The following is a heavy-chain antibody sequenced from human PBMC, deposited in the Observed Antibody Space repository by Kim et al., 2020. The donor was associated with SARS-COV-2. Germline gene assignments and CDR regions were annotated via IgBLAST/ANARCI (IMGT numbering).Heavy chain of an antibody. D-gene: IGHD5-18*01. CDR1: GFTFSSYG. J-gene: IGHJ4*02. CDR2: ISYDGSNT. Sequence: GGSLRLSCAASGFTFSSYGMHWVRQAPDKGLEWVAVISYDGSNTYNADSVKGRFTISRDNSKNTLYLQMNSLRVEDTAVYYCAREGGYSYGLRGPFDYWGQGALVTVSS. V-gene: IGHV3-33*05. CDR3: AREGGYSYGLRGPFDY.